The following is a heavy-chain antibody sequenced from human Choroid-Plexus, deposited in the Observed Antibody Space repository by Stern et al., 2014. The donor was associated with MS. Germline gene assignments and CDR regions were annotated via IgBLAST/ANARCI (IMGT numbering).Heavy chain of an antibody. Sequence: VQLVESGGGVVQPGRPLRLSCAASGFSFSSFGMHWVRQAPGKGLEWVALISYDGSKDYADSVKGRFAISRDNSKNTLYLQMNSLRAEDTAVYYCAKDRQYLTFFVDGGGQGSLVTVSS. CDR3: AKDRQYLTFFVDG. D-gene: IGHD2/OR15-2a*01. V-gene: IGHV3-30*18. CDR1: GFSFSSFG. CDR2: ISYDGSK. J-gene: IGHJ4*02.